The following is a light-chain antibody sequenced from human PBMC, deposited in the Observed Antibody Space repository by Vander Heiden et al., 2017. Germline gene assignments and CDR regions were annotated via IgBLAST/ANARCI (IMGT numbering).Light chain of an antibody. V-gene: IGKV3-20*01. Sequence: EIALTQSPGTLSVSPGERATLSSRASQSVSSSYLAWDQQKPGHAPRLLIYGASSRATGIPDRFSGSGSGTDFTLTISRLEPEDFAVYYCQQNGSSPPWTFGQGTKVEIK. CDR1: QSVSSSY. J-gene: IGKJ1*01. CDR2: GAS. CDR3: QQNGSSPPWT.